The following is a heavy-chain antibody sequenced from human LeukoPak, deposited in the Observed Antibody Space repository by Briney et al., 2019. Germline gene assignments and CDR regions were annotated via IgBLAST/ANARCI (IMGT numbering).Heavy chain of an antibody. D-gene: IGHD3-3*01. Sequence: VASVKVSCKASGYTFTSYGISWVRQAPGQGLEWMGWISAYNGNTNYAQKLQGGVTMTTDTSTSTAYMELRSLRSDDTVVYYCARDDFWSGYYFGDYWGQGTLVTVSS. CDR2: ISAYNGNT. V-gene: IGHV1-18*01. CDR1: GYTFTSYG. J-gene: IGHJ4*02. CDR3: ARDDFWSGYYFGDY.